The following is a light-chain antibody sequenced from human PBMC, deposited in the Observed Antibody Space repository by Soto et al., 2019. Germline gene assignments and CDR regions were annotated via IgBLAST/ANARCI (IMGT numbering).Light chain of an antibody. CDR2: DNT. CDR1: SSDIGAGYR. V-gene: IGLV1-40*01. Sequence: QSVLTQPPSVSGAPGERVTISCTGSSSDIGAGYRVRWYQQVPGTAPKLLIYDNTNRPSGVSVRFSGSKSGTSASLAISGLQAEDEADYYCQSWGTGVHWVFGEGTKLTVL. CDR3: QSWGTGVHWV. J-gene: IGLJ3*02.